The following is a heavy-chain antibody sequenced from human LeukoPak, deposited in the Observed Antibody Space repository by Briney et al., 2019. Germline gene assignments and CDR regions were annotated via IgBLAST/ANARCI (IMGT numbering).Heavy chain of an antibody. CDR2: IYTSGST. J-gene: IGHJ4*02. D-gene: IGHD5-18*01. V-gene: IGHV4-4*07. Sequence: PSETLSLTCTVSGGSISSYYWSWIRQPAGKGLEWIGRIYTSGSTNYNPSLKSRVTMSVDTSKNQFSLKLSSVTAADTAVYYCARLRVDTAMVWYFDSWGQGSLVTVSS. CDR3: ARLRVDTAMVWYFDS. CDR1: GGSISSYY.